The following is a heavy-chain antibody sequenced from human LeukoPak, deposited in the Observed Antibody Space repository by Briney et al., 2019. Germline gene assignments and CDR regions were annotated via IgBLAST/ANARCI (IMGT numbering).Heavy chain of an antibody. CDR1: GFTVSSNY. Sequence: GGSLRLSCAASGFTVSSNYMSWVRQAPGKGLEWVSAISGSGGSTYYADSVKGRFTISRDNSKNTLYLQMNSLRAEDTAVYYCAKDRVAVAGNLDYWGQGTLVTVSS. CDR3: AKDRVAVAGNLDY. V-gene: IGHV3-23*01. D-gene: IGHD6-19*01. J-gene: IGHJ4*02. CDR2: ISGSGGST.